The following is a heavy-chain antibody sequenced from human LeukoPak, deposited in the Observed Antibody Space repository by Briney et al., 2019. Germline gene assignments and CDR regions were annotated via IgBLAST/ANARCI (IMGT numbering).Heavy chain of an antibody. CDR3: ARRRAAYSQNDAFDI. Sequence: GESLKISCKGSGYSYTSYWIGWVRQMPGKGLEWMGIIYPGDSDTRYSPSFQGQVTLSADKSSSTAYLQWSSLKASDTAMYYCARRRAAYSQNDAFDIWGQGTMVTVSS. CDR2: IYPGDSDT. V-gene: IGHV5-51*01. D-gene: IGHD2-15*01. CDR1: GYSYTSYW. J-gene: IGHJ3*02.